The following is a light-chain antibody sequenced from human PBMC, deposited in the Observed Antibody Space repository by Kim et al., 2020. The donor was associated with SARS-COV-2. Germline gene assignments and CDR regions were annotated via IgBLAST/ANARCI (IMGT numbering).Light chain of an antibody. CDR3: ETWDTNTRI. V-gene: IGLV4-60*03. CDR2: VEVNGNT. J-gene: IGLJ2*01. Sequence: QPVLTQSSSASASLGSSVKLTCTLNSGHSNLFIAWHQQQPGKAPRYLMKVEVNGNTHKGSGNPDRFSGSSSGADRHLTISNLQSEDEADYYCETWDTNTRIFGAGTQLTGL. CDR1: SGHSNLF.